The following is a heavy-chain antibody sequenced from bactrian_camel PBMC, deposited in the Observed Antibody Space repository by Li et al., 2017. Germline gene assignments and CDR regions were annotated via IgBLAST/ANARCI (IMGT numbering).Heavy chain of an antibody. CDR2: TYPGAGVL. J-gene: IGHJ2*01. CDR1: GYTYNNYC. Sequence: QLVESGGGSVQAGGSLRLSCAASGYTYNNYCMGWFRQAPGKEREGVAATYPGAGVLDYSDSVKGRFAISRDNAGGALYLQMNNLEPEDSAMYYCVAARYCKKVTDLDRYREVSGQGTQVTVS. V-gene: IGHV3S28*01. D-gene: IGHD1*01. CDR3: VAARYCKKVTDLDRYREV.